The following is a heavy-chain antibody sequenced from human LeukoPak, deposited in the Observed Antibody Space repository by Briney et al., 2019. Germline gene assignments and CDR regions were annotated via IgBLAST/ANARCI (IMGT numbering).Heavy chain of an antibody. CDR2: IYYSGST. Sequence: SETLSLTCTVSGGSIRSYYWSWIRQPPGKGLEWIGYIYYSGSTSYNPSLKSRVTISVDTSKNQFSLKLSSVTAADTAVYYCARRTGSGSYHEELLAFDIWGQGTMVTVSS. D-gene: IGHD3-10*01. V-gene: IGHV4-59*01. CDR3: ARRTGSGSYHEELLAFDI. J-gene: IGHJ3*02. CDR1: GGSIRSYY.